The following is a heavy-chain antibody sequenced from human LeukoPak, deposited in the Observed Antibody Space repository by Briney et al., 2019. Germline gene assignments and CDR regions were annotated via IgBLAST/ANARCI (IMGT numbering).Heavy chain of an antibody. V-gene: IGHV4-59*08. D-gene: IGHD2-8*01. Sequence: SETLSLTCTVSDGSITNYDWSWVRQPPGKGPEFIGYIHYSRTANYNPSLRSRVTISIDTSKKHFSLKVSSVTAADTAVYYCARRVKKSMLADSSRYYYYYMDVWGKGTTVTVSS. CDR1: DGSITNYD. CDR2: IHYSRTA. CDR3: ARRVKKSMLADSSRYYYYYMDV. J-gene: IGHJ6*03.